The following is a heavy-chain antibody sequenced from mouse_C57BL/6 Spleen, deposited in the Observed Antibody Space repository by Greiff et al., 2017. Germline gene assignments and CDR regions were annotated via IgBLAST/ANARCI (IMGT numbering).Heavy chain of an antibody. CDR1: GYAFSSYW. CDR3: ARSSDGCEGDAMDY. D-gene: IGHD2-3*01. V-gene: IGHV1-82*01. Sequence: VQLQQSGPELVKPGASVKISCKASGYAFSSYWMNWVKQRPGKGLEWIGRIYPGDGDTNYNGKFKGKATMTADKSSSKAYMQISSLTSEDSAVYFCARSSDGCEGDAMDYWGQGTSVTVSS. J-gene: IGHJ4*01. CDR2: IYPGDGDT.